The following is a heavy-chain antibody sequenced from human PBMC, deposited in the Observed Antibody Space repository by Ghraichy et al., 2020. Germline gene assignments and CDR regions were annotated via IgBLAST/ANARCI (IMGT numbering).Heavy chain of an antibody. CDR1: GGSFSGYY. CDR2: VNHSGST. Sequence: SETLSLTCDVYGGSFSGYYWSWIRQPPGKGLEWIGEVNHSGSTNYNPSLKSRVTISVDTSKNLFSLKLSSVTAADTAVYYCARIGRSRPRMIATSSTSYYSVMDVWGQGTTVTVSS. D-gene: IGHD6-13*01. J-gene: IGHJ6*02. CDR3: ARIGRSRPRMIATSSTSYYSVMDV. V-gene: IGHV4-34*01.